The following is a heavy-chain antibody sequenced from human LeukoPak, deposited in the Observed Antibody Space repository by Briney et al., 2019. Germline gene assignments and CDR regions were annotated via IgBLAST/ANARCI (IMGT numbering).Heavy chain of an antibody. D-gene: IGHD3-16*01. CDR1: GDTFSNYD. J-gene: IGHJ3*02. V-gene: IGHV1-8*01. CDR3: ARLGAPDAFDI. Sequence: GASVKVSCKASGDTFSNYDIYWVRQATGQGLEWMGWMNPNGGYTGYAQKFQGRVTMTRNTSITTAYMELSSLRSEDTAVYYCARLGAPDAFDIWGQGTMVTVSS. CDR2: MNPNGGYT.